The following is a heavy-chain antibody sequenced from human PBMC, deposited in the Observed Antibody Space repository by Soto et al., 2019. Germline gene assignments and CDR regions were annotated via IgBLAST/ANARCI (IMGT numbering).Heavy chain of an antibody. CDR1: GGSIISGDYY. Sequence: QVQLRESGPGLVKPSQTLSLTCTVSGGSIISGDYYWSWIRQPPGKGLEWIGYIYYSGDTSYNPSLKSRLTISIDTSNNHFSLKLSSATAADTAFYYCAREGAPRFGGNSGYYSTMDVWGQGTTVTVSS. V-gene: IGHV4-30-4*08. CDR3: AREGAPRFGGNSGYYSTMDV. D-gene: IGHD2-21*02. CDR2: IYYSGDT. J-gene: IGHJ6*02.